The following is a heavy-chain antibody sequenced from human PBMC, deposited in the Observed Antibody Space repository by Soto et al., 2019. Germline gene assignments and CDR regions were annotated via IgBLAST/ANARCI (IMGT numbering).Heavy chain of an antibody. Sequence: GGSLRLSCAASGFTFSSYAMSWVRQAPGKGLEWVSAISGSGGSTYYADSVKGRFTISRDNSKNTLYLQMNSLRAEDTAVYYCAKGLTPTTVKQLVLGGLDYWGQGTLVTVSS. CDR2: ISGSGGST. D-gene: IGHD6-6*01. CDR3: AKGLTPTTVKQLVLGGLDY. CDR1: GFTFSSYA. J-gene: IGHJ4*02. V-gene: IGHV3-23*01.